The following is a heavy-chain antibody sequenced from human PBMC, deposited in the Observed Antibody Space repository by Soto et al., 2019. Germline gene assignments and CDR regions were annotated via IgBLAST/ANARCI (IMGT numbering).Heavy chain of an antibody. J-gene: IGHJ4*02. V-gene: IGHV2-5*02. CDR1: GFSLSTSGVG. CDR3: AHSLATSNYGADEHINGFDY. CDR2: IYSDDDK. D-gene: IGHD4-17*01. Sequence: QITLKESGPTLVKPTQTLTLTCTFSGFSLSTSGVGVGWIRQPPGKALEWLALIYSDDDKRYSPSLKSRLTSPQATSTNHVVVTMTAMVPLDTPTHSCAHSLATSNYGADEHINGFDYWAQGTLITVSS.